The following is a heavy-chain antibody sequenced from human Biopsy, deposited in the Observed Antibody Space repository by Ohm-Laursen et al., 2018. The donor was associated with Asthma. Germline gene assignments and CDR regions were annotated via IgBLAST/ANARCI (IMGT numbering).Heavy chain of an antibody. CDR1: GYSLTDLS. D-gene: IGHD4-17*01. CDR2: HGHEEGGT. V-gene: IGHV1-24*01. CDR3: ASDFPKDYVRYNFQF. J-gene: IGHJ4*02. Sequence: SVKVPCKISGYSLTDLSMHWVRQAPGQGLEWMGGHGHEEGGTVNARRFQGRVTMTEDTSTDTAYMELSSLSSDDTAVYYCASDFPKDYVRYNFQFWGQGTLVTVSS.